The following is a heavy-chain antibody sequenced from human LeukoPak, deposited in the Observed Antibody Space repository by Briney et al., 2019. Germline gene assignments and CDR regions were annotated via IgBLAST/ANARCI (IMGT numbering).Heavy chain of an antibody. D-gene: IGHD4-17*01. V-gene: IGHV3-15*01. Sequence: GESLRLSCSASGLTFRNAWMSWIRQAPGKGLEWVGRIKSQVDGGTTDYAAPVKGRFTVSRDDSKNALYLQMNSLRTEDTAVYYCATDPGDLGVSWGQGTLVTVSS. CDR1: GLTFRNAW. CDR3: ATDPGDLGVS. J-gene: IGHJ5*02. CDR2: IKSQVDGGTT.